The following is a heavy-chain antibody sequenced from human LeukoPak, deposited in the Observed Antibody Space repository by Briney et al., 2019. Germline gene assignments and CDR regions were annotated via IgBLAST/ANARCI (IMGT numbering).Heavy chain of an antibody. V-gene: IGHV4-34*01. CDR1: GGSFSGYY. J-gene: IGHJ4*02. Sequence: SETLSLTCAVYGGSFSGYYWSWIRQPPGKGLEWIGEINHSGSTNYNPSLKSRVTISVDTSKNQFSLKLRSVPAADTAVYYCARLRVYYGSGSYPDYWGQGTLVTVSS. CDR2: INHSGST. D-gene: IGHD3-10*01. CDR3: ARLRVYYGSGSYPDY.